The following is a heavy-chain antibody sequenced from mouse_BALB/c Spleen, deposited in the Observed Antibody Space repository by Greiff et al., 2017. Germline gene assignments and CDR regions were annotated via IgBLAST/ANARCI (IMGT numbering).Heavy chain of an antibody. J-gene: IGHJ4*01. CDR1: GYTFTSYY. CDR3: TVDCYYYAMDY. D-gene: IGHD2-3*01. V-gene: IGHV1S81*02. Sequence: QVQLKQSGAELVKPGASVKLSCKASGYTFTSYYMYWVKQRPGQGLEWIGEINPSNGGTNFNEKFKSKATLTVDKSSSTAYMQLSSLTSEDSAVYYCTVDCYYYAMDYWGQGTSVTVSS. CDR2: INPSNGGT.